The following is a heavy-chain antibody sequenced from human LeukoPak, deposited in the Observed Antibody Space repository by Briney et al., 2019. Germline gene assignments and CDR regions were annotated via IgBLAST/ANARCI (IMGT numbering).Heavy chain of an antibody. CDR2: ISGMGGST. J-gene: IGHJ4*02. V-gene: IGHV3-23*01. CDR3: AKAPYGDYYYYFDY. Sequence: GGSLTLSCAASGFIFSSYAMSCVRQPPGKGLEWVAAISGMGGSTYYADSVKGRPTIPRDNSKNTLYLKMNSLRAEDTGVYYCAKAPYGDYYYYFDYWGQGTLVTVSS. CDR1: GFIFSSYA. D-gene: IGHD4-17*01.